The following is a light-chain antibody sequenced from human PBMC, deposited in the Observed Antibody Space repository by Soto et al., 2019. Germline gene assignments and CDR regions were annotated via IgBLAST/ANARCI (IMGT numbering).Light chain of an antibody. V-gene: IGKV3-15*01. CDR1: QSVGTR. J-gene: IGKJ1*01. CDR3: QQSHKSPLT. CDR2: GAS. Sequence: MPSAGKRAVSGRGRDIGCCRATQSVGTRLAWYQHKTGQAPRLLIHGASTRATGIPTRFSGSGSGNGIPLTTSGLQSEDTTVHFCQQSHKSPLTFGQGTKVDIK.